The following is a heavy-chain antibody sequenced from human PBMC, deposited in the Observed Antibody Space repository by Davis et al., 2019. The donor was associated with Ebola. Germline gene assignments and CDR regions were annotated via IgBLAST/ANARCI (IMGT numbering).Heavy chain of an antibody. Sequence: GESLKISCAASGFTFSSSWMHWVRQAPGKGLVWVSRINSDGSTTNYADSVKGRFTISRDNSKNTLYLQMDSLRAEDTAVYYCAKGLYCSSSTCHEGGWFGPWGQGTLVTVSS. CDR2: INSDGSTT. V-gene: IGHV3-74*01. J-gene: IGHJ5*02. CDR1: GFTFSSSW. D-gene: IGHD2-2*01. CDR3: AKGLYCSSSTCHEGGWFGP.